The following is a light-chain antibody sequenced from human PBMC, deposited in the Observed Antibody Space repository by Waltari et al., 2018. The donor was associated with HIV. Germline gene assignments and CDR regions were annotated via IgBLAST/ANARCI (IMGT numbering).Light chain of an antibody. Sequence: DIEMIQSPDSLSVSLGERATINCTSSQCVLYSSNNRNFITCDQHKPGQPTKVLIYWASTRKSGIPDRFGGSVSGKDFTLTISSQQADDAAVYYCQQFYSTPGTFGPGTKVDIK. J-gene: IGKJ3*01. CDR1: QCVLYSSNNRNF. CDR3: QQFYSTPGT. CDR2: WAS. V-gene: IGKV4-1*01.